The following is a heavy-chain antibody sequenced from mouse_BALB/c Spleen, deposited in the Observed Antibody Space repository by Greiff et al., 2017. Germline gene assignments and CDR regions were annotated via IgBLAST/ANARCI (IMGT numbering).Heavy chain of an antibody. D-gene: IGHD2-4*01. CDR2: IYPYNGGT. CDR1: GYTFTDYN. Sequence: EVQLQQSGPELVKPGASVKISCKASGYTFTDYNMHWVKQSHGKSLEWIGYIYPYNGGTGYNQKFKSKATLTVDNSSSTAYMELRSLTSEDSAVYYCASLSTMITTGYAMDYWGQGTSVTVSS. V-gene: IGHV1S29*02. CDR3: ASLSTMITTGYAMDY. J-gene: IGHJ4*01.